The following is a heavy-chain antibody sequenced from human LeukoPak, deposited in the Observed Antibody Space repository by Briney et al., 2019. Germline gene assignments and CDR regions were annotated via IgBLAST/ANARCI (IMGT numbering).Heavy chain of an antibody. V-gene: IGHV1-8*01. J-gene: IGHJ5*02. Sequence: GASVKVSCKAFGYTFTSYDINWVRQATGQGLEWMGWMNPNSGNTGYAQKFQGRVTMTRNTSISTAYMELSSLRSEDTAVYYCARGNPRITMVRGVIIKTYAWGQGTLVTVSS. CDR1: GYTFTSYD. D-gene: IGHD3-10*01. CDR3: ARGNPRITMVRGVIIKTYA. CDR2: MNPNSGNT.